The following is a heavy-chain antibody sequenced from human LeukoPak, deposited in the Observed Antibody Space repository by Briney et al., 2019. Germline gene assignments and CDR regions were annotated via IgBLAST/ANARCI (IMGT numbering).Heavy chain of an antibody. V-gene: IGHV4-34*01. CDR1: GGSFSGYY. D-gene: IGHD1-26*01. Sequence: PSETLSLTCAVYGGSFSGYYWSWIRQPPGKGLEWIGEINHSGSTYYIPSLKSRVTISVDTSKNQFSLKLSSVTAADAAVYYCASLRERSYYARGFDYWGQGTLVTVSS. CDR2: INHSGST. J-gene: IGHJ4*02. CDR3: ASLRERSYYARGFDY.